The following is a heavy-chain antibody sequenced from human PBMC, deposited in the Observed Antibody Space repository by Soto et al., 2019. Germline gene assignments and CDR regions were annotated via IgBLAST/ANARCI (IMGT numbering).Heavy chain of an antibody. J-gene: IGHJ6*02. V-gene: IGHV4-39*01. Sequence: SETLSLTCTVPGGSISSSSYYWGWIRQPPGKGLEWIGSIYYSGSTYYNPSLKSRVTISVDTSKNQFSLKLSSVTAADTAVYYCASHRSYYYDSSGYLYYYYYGMDVWGQGTTVTVSS. CDR3: ASHRSYYYDSSGYLYYYYYGMDV. D-gene: IGHD3-22*01. CDR1: GGSISSSSYY. CDR2: IYYSGST.